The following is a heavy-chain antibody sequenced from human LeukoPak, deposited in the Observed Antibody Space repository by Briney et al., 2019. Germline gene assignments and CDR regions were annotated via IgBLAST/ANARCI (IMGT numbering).Heavy chain of an antibody. V-gene: IGHV4-59*01. Sequence: SETLSLTCTVSGGSISSYYWSWIRQPPGKGLEWIGYIYYSGSTNYNPSLKSRVTISVDTSKNQFSLKLSSVTAADTAVYYRARTPKLLGVDYYYYGMDVWGQGTTVTVSS. J-gene: IGHJ6*02. CDR2: IYYSGST. D-gene: IGHD2-15*01. CDR1: GGSISSYY. CDR3: ARTPKLLGVDYYYYGMDV.